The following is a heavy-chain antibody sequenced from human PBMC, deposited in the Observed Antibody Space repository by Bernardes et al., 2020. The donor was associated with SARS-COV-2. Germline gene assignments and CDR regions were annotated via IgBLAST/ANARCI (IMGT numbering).Heavy chain of an antibody. Sequence: GGSLSPSSVASGFPFIQTAMTWVRQVPGKGLEWVSAISAIGGRTYYPESVKGRVTISRDNSRNTVYLEMSSLRADDTAVYYCSKNAKYSSSSMEVWGQGTTVTVS. D-gene: IGHD6-6*01. CDR3: SKNAKYSSSSMEV. CDR1: GFPFIQTA. V-gene: IGHV3-23*01. J-gene: IGHJ6*02. CDR2: ISAIGGRT.